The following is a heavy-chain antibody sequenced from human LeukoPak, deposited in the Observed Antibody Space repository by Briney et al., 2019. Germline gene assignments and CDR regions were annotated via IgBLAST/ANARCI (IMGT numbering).Heavy chain of an antibody. Sequence: PGGSLRLSCAATGFTFSSYAMSWVRQAPGKGLEWVSAISGSGGSTYYADAVKGRFTISRDNSKNTLYLQMNSLRAEDTAVYYCAKDQRSKPSPLDYWGQGTLVTVSS. J-gene: IGHJ4*02. CDR2: ISGSGGST. V-gene: IGHV3-23*01. CDR1: GFTFSSYA. CDR3: AKDQRSKPSPLDY. D-gene: IGHD1-14*01.